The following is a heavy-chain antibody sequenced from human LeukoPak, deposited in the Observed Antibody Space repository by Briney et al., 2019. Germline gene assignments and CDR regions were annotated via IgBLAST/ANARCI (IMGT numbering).Heavy chain of an antibody. V-gene: IGHV3-53*04. CDR1: GFTVSSNY. J-gene: IGHJ3*02. D-gene: IGHD6-19*01. Sequence: PGGSLRLSCAASGFTVSSNYMSWVRQAPGKGLEWVSVNYSGGSTYYADSVKGRFTISRHNSKNTLYLQMNSLRAEDTAVYYCASSSGWYGDAFDIWGQGTMVTVSS. CDR2: NYSGGST. CDR3: ASSSGWYGDAFDI.